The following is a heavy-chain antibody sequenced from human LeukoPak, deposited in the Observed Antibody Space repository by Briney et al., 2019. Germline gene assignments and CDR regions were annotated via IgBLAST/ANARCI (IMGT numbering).Heavy chain of an antibody. CDR1: GFTFGSYG. J-gene: IGHJ4*02. CDR3: AKAPVTSCRGAFCYPFDS. Sequence: GGSLRLSCAASGFTFGSYGMHWVRRAPGKGLEWVSATSSSDAGKYYADSVRGRFTISRDNSRNTMYLQMNSLRVEDAAVYYCAKAPVTSCRGAFCYPFDSWGQGTLVTVSS. CDR2: TSSSDAGK. V-gene: IGHV3-23*01. D-gene: IGHD2-15*01.